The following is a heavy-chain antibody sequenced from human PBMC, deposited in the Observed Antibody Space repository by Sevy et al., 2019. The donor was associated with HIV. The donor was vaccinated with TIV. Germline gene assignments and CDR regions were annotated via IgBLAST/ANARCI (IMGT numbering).Heavy chain of an antibody. Sequence: GGSLRLSCAASGFTVSSNYMSWVRQAPGKGLEWVSVIYRGGSTCYADSVKGRFTISRDNSKNTLYLQMNSLRAEDTAVYYCARFLYSSSWTNYYYGMDVWGQGTTVTVSS. CDR3: ARFLYSSSWTNYYYGMDV. J-gene: IGHJ6*02. V-gene: IGHV3-53*01. CDR2: IYRGGST. CDR1: GFTVSSNY. D-gene: IGHD6-13*01.